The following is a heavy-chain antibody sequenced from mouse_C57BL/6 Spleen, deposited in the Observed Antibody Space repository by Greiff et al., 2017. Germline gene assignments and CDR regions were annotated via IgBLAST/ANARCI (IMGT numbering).Heavy chain of an antibody. D-gene: IGHD2-4*01. CDR2: IIPSNGGT. J-gene: IGHJ4*01. Sequence: VQLQQPGTELVKPGASVKLSCKASGYTFTSYWMHWVKQRPGQGLEWIGNIIPSNGGTNYNEKFKSKATLTVDTSSSTAYMQLSSLTSEDSAVYYCARGGVYYDYPCSGIDYWGQGTSVTVSS. CDR3: ARGGVYYDYPCSGIDY. CDR1: GYTFTSYW. V-gene: IGHV1-53*01.